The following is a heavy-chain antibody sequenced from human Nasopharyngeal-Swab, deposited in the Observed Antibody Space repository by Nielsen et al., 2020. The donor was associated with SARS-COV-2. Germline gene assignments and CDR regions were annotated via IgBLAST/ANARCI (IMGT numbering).Heavy chain of an antibody. Sequence: SVKVSCKASGGTFSSYAISWVRQAPGQGLEWMGRIIPILGIANYAQKSQGRVTITADKSTSTAYMELSSLRSEDTAVYYCARAGIAAAGTLQGWGQGTLVTVSS. D-gene: IGHD6-13*01. CDR1: GGTFSSYA. V-gene: IGHV1-69*04. CDR3: ARAGIAAAGTLQG. CDR2: IIPILGIA. J-gene: IGHJ4*02.